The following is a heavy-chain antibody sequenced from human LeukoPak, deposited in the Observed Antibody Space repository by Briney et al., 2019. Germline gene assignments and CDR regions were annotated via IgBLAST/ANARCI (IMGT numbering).Heavy chain of an antibody. CDR3: ARRTTSYYYMDV. V-gene: IGHV3-11*04. Sequence: PWGSLRLSCAASGFTVSDYYMSWIRQAPGKGLEWVSYISSSGSTIYYADSVKGRFTISRDNAKNSLYLQMNSLRAEDTAVYYCARRTTSYYYMDVWGKGTTVTVSS. CDR1: GFTVSDYY. CDR2: ISSSGSTI. D-gene: IGHD4-17*01. J-gene: IGHJ6*03.